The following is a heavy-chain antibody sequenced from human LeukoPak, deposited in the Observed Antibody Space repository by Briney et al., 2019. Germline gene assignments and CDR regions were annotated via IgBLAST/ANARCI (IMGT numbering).Heavy chain of an antibody. Sequence: PGGSLRLSCAASGFTFSSYAMSWVRQAAGRGLEWVSAISGSGGSTYYADSVKGRFTISRDNSKNTLYLQMNSLRAEDTAVYYCAKVQQQLWDYWGQGTLVTVSS. CDR3: AKVQQQLWDY. CDR2: ISGSGGST. V-gene: IGHV3-23*01. D-gene: IGHD6-13*01. J-gene: IGHJ4*02. CDR1: GFTFSSYA.